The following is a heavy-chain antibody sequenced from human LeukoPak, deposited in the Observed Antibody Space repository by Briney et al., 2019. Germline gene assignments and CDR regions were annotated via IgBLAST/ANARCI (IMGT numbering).Heavy chain of an antibody. D-gene: IGHD2-2*01. CDR3: ARDYCSSTSCLFDY. V-gene: IGHV1-2*06. CDR2: INPNSGDT. Sequence: ASVKVSCKASGYTFTGYHMHWVRQAPGQGLEWMGRINPNSGDTNYAQKFQGRVTMTRDTSISTAYMELSRLRSNDTAVYYCARDYCSSTSCLFDYWGQGTLVTVSS. J-gene: IGHJ4*02. CDR1: GYTFTGYH.